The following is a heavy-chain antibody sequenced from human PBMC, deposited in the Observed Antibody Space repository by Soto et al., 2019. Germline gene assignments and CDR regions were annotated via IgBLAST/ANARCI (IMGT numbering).Heavy chain of an antibody. V-gene: IGHV3-23*01. D-gene: IGHD2-8*02. J-gene: IGHJ3*02. CDR2: ILANGRT. CDR3: AKATATGGGAFDI. CDR1: GFICSSSD. Sequence: VGSLRLSCAASGFICSSSDMSWVRQAPGKGLEWVSSILANGRTFYVDSVKGRFTISRDSSQNTVYLQMNSLTAGDTALYYCAKATATGGGAFDICGQGTMVTVSS.